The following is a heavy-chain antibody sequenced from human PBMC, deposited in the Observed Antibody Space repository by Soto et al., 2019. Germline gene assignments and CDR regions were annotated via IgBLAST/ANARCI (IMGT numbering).Heavy chain of an antibody. D-gene: IGHD6-19*01. Sequence: QVQLVESGGGVVQPGRSLRLSCAASGFTFSSYGMHWVRQAPGKGLEWVAVIWYDGSNKYYADSVKGRFTISRDNSKHTLYLQMNSLRAEDTAVYYCASGYSSGWFGGGYWGQGTLVTVSS. CDR3: ASGYSSGWFGGGY. CDR2: IWYDGSNK. J-gene: IGHJ4*02. CDR1: GFTFSSYG. V-gene: IGHV3-33*01.